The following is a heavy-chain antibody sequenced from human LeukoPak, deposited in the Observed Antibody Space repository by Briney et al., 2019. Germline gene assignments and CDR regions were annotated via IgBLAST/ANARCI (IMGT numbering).Heavy chain of an antibody. V-gene: IGHV4-39*01. CDR1: DGSISSSSHY. CDR2: IYYSGTT. D-gene: IGHD2-2*01. CDR3: ARSYCSSSCYAVGAFDI. Sequence: SETLSLTCTVSDGSISSSSHYWGWIRQPPGKGLEWMGSIYYSGTTYYSPSLKSRVTISVDMSKNQFSLRLSSVTAADTAAYYCARSYCSSSCYAVGAFDIWGQGTVVTVSS. J-gene: IGHJ3*02.